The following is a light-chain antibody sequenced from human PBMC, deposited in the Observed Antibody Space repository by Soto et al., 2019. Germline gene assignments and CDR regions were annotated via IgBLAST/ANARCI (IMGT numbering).Light chain of an antibody. Sequence: QPVLTPPPSASGTPGQGVTISCSGSSSNIGSNYVYWYQQLPGTAPKLLIYKSNQRPSGVPDRFSGSKSGTSASLAISGLRSEDEADYYCASWDDSLSRVLFGGGTKLTVL. CDR2: KSN. J-gene: IGLJ2*01. CDR3: ASWDDSLSRVL. CDR1: SSNIGSNY. V-gene: IGLV1-47*01.